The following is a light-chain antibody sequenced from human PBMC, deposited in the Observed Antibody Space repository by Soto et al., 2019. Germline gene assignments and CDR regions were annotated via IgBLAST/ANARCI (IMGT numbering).Light chain of an antibody. J-gene: IGLJ1*01. CDR1: SSDVGKYNF. Sequence: QSVLTQPASVSGSPGQSITISCTGTSSDVGKYNFVSWYQQDPGRTPKVVIYEVSNRPLGVSTRFAGSKSGNTASLTISGLQAEDEAEYYCCSYPGDTTVVFGTGTKSPS. V-gene: IGLV2-23*02. CDR2: EVS. CDR3: CSYPGDTTVV.